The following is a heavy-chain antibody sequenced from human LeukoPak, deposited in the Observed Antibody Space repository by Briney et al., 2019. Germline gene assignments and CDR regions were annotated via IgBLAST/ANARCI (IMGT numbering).Heavy chain of an antibody. Sequence: ASVKVSCKSSGYTFTSYGIIWVRQAPGQGLEWMGWISAYNGNTNYAQKLQGRVTMTTDTSTSTAYMELRSLRSDDTAVYYCARHQGYSYGSFRLHFDYWGQGTPVTVSS. J-gene: IGHJ4*02. V-gene: IGHV1-18*01. CDR1: GYTFTSYG. D-gene: IGHD5-18*01. CDR3: ARHQGYSYGSFRLHFDY. CDR2: ISAYNGNT.